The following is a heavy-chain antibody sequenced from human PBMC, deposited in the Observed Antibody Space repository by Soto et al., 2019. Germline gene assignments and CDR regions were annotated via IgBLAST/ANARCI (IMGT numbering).Heavy chain of an antibody. Sequence: GGSLRLSCVASGFTFSNYAMTWVRLAPGKGLEWVSAISGTGGSTTYIGSVKGRFTISRDNSEKTLYLQMNSLRAEDTAVYYCAKDLAYSGYDQNWFDPWGQGTLVTVSS. CDR2: ISGTGGST. J-gene: IGHJ5*02. CDR3: AKDLAYSGYDQNWFDP. V-gene: IGHV3-23*01. D-gene: IGHD5-12*01. CDR1: GFTFSNYA.